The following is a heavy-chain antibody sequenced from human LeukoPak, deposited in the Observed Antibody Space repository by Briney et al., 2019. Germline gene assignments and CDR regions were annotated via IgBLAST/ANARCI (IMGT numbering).Heavy chain of an antibody. V-gene: IGHV1-24*01. CDR2: LDPEDGET. CDR3: ATAGEKTLQFDY. J-gene: IGHJ4*02. Sequence: GASVKVSCKVSGYTLTELSMHWVRQAPGKGLEWMGGLDPEDGETIYAQKFQGRVTMTEDTSTDTAYMELSSLRSEDTAVYYCATAGEKTLQFDYWGQGTLVTVSS. CDR1: GYTLTELS. D-gene: IGHD1-26*01.